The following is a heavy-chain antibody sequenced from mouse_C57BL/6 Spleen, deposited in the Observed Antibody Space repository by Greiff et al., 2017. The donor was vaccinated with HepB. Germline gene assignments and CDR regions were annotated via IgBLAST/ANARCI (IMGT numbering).Heavy chain of an antibody. CDR3: TIYLGAMDY. Sequence: DVKLQESGAELVRPGASVKLSCTASGFNIKDDYMHWVKQRPEQGLEWIGWIDPENGDTEYASKFQGKATITADTSSNTAYLQLSSLTSEDTAVYYCTIYLGAMDYWGQGTSVTVSS. CDR1: GFNIKDDY. D-gene: IGHD2-1*01. V-gene: IGHV14-4*01. CDR2: IDPENGDT. J-gene: IGHJ4*01.